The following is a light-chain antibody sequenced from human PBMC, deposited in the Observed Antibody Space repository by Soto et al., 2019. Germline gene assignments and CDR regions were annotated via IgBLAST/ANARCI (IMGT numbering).Light chain of an antibody. V-gene: IGKV3-11*01. CDR3: QQRTNWPLT. J-gene: IGKJ4*01. CDR1: QSVSKY. Sequence: EIVLTQSPATLSLSPGERATLSCRASQSVSKYLAWYPQKPGQAPRLLIYDASNRATGIPARFSGSGSGTDFTLTISSLEPEDFAVYYCQQRTNWPLTFGGGTKVEIK. CDR2: DAS.